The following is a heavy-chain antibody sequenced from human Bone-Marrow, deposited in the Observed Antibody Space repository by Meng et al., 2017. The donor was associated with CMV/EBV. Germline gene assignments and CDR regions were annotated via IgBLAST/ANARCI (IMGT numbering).Heavy chain of an antibody. CDR2: IIPILGIA. J-gene: IGHJ3*02. CDR3: ASRFKCGTSCYGAFDI. Sequence: SVKVSCKASGGTFSSYAISWVRQAPGQGLEWMGGIIPILGIANYAQKFQGRVTITADKSTSTAYMELSSLRSEDTAVYYCASRFKCGTSCYGAFDIWGQGKMVNVAS. D-gene: IGHD2-2*01. V-gene: IGHV1-69*10. CDR1: GGTFSSYA.